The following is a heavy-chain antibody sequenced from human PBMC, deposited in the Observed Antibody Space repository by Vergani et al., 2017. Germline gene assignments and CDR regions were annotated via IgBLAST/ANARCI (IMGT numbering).Heavy chain of an antibody. D-gene: IGHD3-16*01. CDR1: GYTFTSYG. V-gene: IGHV1-18*04. CDR3: ARAILGGLRFVGRNYYFDY. CDR2: ISAYNGNT. J-gene: IGHJ4*02. Sequence: QVPLVQSGAEVKKPGASVKVSCKASGYTFTSYGISWVRQAPGQGLEWMGWISAYNGNTNYAQKLQGRVTMTTDTSTSTAYMELRSLRSDDTAVYYCARAILGGLRFVGRNYYFDYWGQGTLVTVSS.